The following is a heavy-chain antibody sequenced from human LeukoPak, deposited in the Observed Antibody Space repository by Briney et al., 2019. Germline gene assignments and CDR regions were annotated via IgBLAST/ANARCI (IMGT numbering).Heavy chain of an antibody. D-gene: IGHD3-22*01. CDR2: INHSGST. V-gene: IGHV4-34*01. CDR3: ASRSSGYGELDY. Sequence: SETLSLTCAVYGGSFSGYYWSWIRQPPGKGLEWIGEINHSGSTNYNPSLKSRVTISVDTSKNQFSLKLSSMTAADTAVYYCASRSSGYGELDYWGQGTLVTVSS. J-gene: IGHJ4*02. CDR1: GGSFSGYY.